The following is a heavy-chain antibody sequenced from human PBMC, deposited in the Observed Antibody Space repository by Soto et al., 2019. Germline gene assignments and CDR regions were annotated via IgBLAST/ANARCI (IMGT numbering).Heavy chain of an antibody. D-gene: IGHD3-10*01. V-gene: IGHV6-1*01. J-gene: IGHJ4*02. Sequence: SQTLSLTCAISGDSVSSNSAAWNWIRQSPSRGLEWLGRTYYRSKWYNDYAVSVKSRITINPDTSKNQFSLQLNSVTPEDTAVYYCAKGKTIVRGVIAHYSDYWGQGTLVTVSS. CDR2: TYYRSKWYN. CDR3: AKGKTIVRGVIAHYSDY. CDR1: GDSVSSNSAA.